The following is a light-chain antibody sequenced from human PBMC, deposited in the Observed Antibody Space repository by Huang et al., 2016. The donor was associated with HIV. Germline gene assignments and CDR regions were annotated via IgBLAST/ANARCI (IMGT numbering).Light chain of an antibody. CDR3: LQYNSWPPVT. CDR2: GAS. V-gene: IGKV3D-15*01. CDR1: QSVSSN. Sequence: EIVMTQSPATLSVSPGERATLSCRASQSVSSNLAWYQQKPGQAPRLRIYGASTRATGIPARFSGSGSGTDFTLTISSLQSEDFAVYYCLQYNSWPPVTFGQGTRLEIK. J-gene: IGKJ5*01.